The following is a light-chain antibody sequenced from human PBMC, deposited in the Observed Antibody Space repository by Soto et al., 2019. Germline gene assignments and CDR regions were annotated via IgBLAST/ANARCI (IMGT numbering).Light chain of an antibody. Sequence: DIRMTQSPSTLSASVGDRVTITCRASQSISTWLAWYQQKSGKAPKLLIYEASSLGSGVPSRFSGSGSGTEFTLTISSLQPDDFATYYCQQHNSYSETFGQGTKVDIK. J-gene: IGKJ1*01. CDR3: QQHNSYSET. V-gene: IGKV1-5*03. CDR2: EAS. CDR1: QSISTW.